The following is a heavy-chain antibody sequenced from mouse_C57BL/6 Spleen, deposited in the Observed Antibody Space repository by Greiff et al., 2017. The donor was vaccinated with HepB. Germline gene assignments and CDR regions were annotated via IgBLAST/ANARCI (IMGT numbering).Heavy chain of an antibody. Sequence: EVQLQQSGPELVKPGASVKISCKASGYTFTDYYMNWVKQSHGKSLEWIGDINPNNGGTSYNQKFKGKATLTVDKSSSTAYMELRSLTSEDSAVYYCARSSDYDLSMDYWGQGTSVTVSS. V-gene: IGHV1-26*01. CDR1: GYTFTDYY. J-gene: IGHJ4*01. D-gene: IGHD2-4*01. CDR2: INPNNGGT. CDR3: ARSSDYDLSMDY.